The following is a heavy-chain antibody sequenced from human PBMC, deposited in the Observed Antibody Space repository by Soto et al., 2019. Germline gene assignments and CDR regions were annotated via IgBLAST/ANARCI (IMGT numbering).Heavy chain of an antibody. D-gene: IGHD6-6*01. J-gene: IGHJ6*02. CDR1: GYTFTGYY. V-gene: IGHV1-2*04. CDR2: INPNSGGT. Sequence: ASVKVSCKASGYTFTGYYMHWVRQAPGQGLEWMGWINPNSGGTNYAQKFQGWVTMTRDTSISTAYMELSRLRSDDTAVYYCATCSSEYYYYGMDVWGQGTTVTVPS. CDR3: ATCSSEYYYYGMDV.